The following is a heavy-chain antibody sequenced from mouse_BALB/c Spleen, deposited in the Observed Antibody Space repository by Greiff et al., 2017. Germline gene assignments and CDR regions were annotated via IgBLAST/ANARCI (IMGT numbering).Heavy chain of an antibody. CDR3: ARDGSSFYYAMDY. CDR2: INPSSGYT. CDR1: GYTFTSYT. D-gene: IGHD1-1*01. V-gene: IGHV1-4*01. J-gene: IGHJ4*01. Sequence: QVQLKQSGAELARPGASVKLSCKASGYTFTSYTMHWVKQRPGQGLEWIGYINPSSGYTNYNQKFKDKATLTADKSSSTAYMQRSSLTSEDSAVYYCARDGSSFYYAMDYWGQGTSVTVSS.